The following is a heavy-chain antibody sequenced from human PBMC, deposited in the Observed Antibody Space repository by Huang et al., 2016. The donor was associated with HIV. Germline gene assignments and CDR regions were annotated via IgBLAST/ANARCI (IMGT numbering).Heavy chain of an antibody. V-gene: IGHV1-2*02. J-gene: IGHJ6*02. D-gene: IGHD2-15*01. CDR2: INPKSGGT. CDR3: AREVVSATGYYYYGMDV. Sequence: QVQLVQSGAEVKKPGASVKVSCKASGYTFTGYYMHWVRQAPGQGLEWMGWINPKSGGTNYAQKFQGRVTMTRDTSSSTAYMELSRLRSDDTAMYYCAREVVSATGYYYYGMDVWGQGTTVTVSS. CDR1: GYTFTGYY.